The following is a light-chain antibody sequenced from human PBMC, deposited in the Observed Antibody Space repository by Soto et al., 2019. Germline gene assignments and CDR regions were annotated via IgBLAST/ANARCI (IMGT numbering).Light chain of an antibody. CDR1: SSDVGGYNY. Sequence: QSVLTQPPSASGSPVQSVTISCTGTSSDVGGYNYVSWYQQHPGKAPKRMIYEVSKRPSGVPDRFSGSKSGNTASLTVSGLQAEDEADYYCSSYAGSILYVFGTGTKVTVL. J-gene: IGLJ1*01. CDR3: SSYAGSILYV. V-gene: IGLV2-8*01. CDR2: EVS.